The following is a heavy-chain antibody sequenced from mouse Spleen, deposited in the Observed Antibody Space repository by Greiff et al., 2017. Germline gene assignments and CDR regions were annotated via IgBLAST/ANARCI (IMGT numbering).Heavy chain of an antibody. J-gene: IGHJ3*01. V-gene: IGHV5-16*01. D-gene: IGHD2-9*01. CDR1: GFTFSDYY. Sequence: EGKLVESEGGLVQPGSSMKLSCTASGFTFSDYYMAWVRQVPEKGLEWVANINYDGSSTYYLDSLKSRFIISRDNAKNILYLQMSSLKSEDTATYYCARGGAYYGYDGGSFAYWGQGTLVTVSA. CDR2: INYDGSST. CDR3: ARGGAYYGYDGGSFAY.